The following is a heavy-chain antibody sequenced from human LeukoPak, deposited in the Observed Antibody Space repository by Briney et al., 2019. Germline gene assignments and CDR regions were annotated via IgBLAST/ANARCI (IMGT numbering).Heavy chain of an antibody. J-gene: IGHJ4*02. Sequence: TGGSLRLSCEASRFNVSSNYMTWVRQAPGKGLEWVSLIYGDGTTDYADSVKGRFHISRHNSKNTLYLQMNSLRAEDTAVYYCARGIIYLDYWGQGTLVTVSS. CDR1: RFNVSSNY. CDR2: IYGDGTT. CDR3: ARGIIYLDY. D-gene: IGHD3-10*01. V-gene: IGHV3-53*04.